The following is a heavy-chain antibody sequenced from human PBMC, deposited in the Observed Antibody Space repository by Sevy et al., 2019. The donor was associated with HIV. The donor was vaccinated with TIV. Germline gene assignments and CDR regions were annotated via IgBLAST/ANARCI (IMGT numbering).Heavy chain of an antibody. CDR2: ISHIGST. CDR3: ARSIASVLPGPLGLIFRVYSNWFGP. V-gene: IGHV4-34*01. Sequence: SQTLSLTCAVYGGSFSDYYWSWIRQPPGGGLEWIGEISHIGSTNYNPSLKSRVTMSLDTSTNQFSLKLKSMTAADTAVYYCARSIASVLPGPLGLIFRVYSNWFGPWGQGTLVTVSS. D-gene: IGHD6-13*01. J-gene: IGHJ5*02. CDR1: GGSFSDYY.